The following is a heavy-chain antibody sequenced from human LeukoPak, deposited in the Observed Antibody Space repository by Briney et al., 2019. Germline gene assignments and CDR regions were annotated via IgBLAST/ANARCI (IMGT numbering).Heavy chain of an antibody. D-gene: IGHD2-2*01. CDR2: IYYSGST. V-gene: IGHV4-59*01. CDR3: AREYCSSTSCYFDY. J-gene: IGHJ4*02. CDR1: GGSISSYY. Sequence: SETLSLTCTVSGGSISSYYWSWIRQPPGKGLEWIGYIYYSGSTNYNPSLKSRVTISVDSSKNQFSLKLNSVTAADTAVYYCAREYCSSTSCYFDYWGQGTLVTVSS.